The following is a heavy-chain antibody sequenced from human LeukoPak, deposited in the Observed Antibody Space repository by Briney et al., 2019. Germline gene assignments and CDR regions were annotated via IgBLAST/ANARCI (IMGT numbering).Heavy chain of an antibody. J-gene: IGHJ5*02. D-gene: IGHD1-26*01. V-gene: IGHV3-48*04. Sequence: PGGSLRLSCAASGFTFSSYSMNWVRQAPGKGLEWVSYISSSSSTIYYADSVKGRFTISRDNAKNSLYLQMNSLRAEDTAVYYCAREGGVSFNWFDPWGQGTLVTVSS. CDR3: AREGGVSFNWFDP. CDR2: ISSSSSTI. CDR1: GFTFSSYS.